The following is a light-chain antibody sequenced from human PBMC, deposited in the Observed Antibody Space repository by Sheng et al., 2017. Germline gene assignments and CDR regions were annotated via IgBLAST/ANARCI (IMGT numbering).Light chain of an antibody. CDR2: GAT. J-gene: IGKJ3*01. CDR3: QQYGTSIGFT. CDR1: QTIDLNF. Sequence: EVVLTQSPGTLSLSPGEKATLSCRASQTIDLNFLAWYQQKPGQAPRLLIYGATSRATGIPDRFSGSGSGTDFNLTISRLEPEDFAVYYCQQYGTSIGFTFGPGTKMDIK. V-gene: IGKV3-20*01.